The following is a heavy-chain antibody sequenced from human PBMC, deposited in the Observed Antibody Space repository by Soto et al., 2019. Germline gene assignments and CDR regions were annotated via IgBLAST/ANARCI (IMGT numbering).Heavy chain of an antibody. V-gene: IGHV1-2*02. D-gene: IGHD5-12*01. CDR1: GYTFTGSY. CDR2: INPNSGGT. CDR3: ARGSRATSTGGMDV. Sequence: VASVAVSCEASGYTFTGSYIHWVRQAPGKGLEWMGWINPNSGGTNYAQKFQGRVTMTRDTSISTAYMELSRLRSDDTAVYYCARGSRATSTGGMDVWGQGTTVTVSS. J-gene: IGHJ6*02.